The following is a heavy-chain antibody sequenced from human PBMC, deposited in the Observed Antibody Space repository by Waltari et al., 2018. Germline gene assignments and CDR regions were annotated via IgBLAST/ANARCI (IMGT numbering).Heavy chain of an antibody. Sequence: QLQLQESGPGLVKPSETLSLTCTVSGGSISSSNYYWGWIRPPPGKGLEWIGSIYYSGSTYYNPSLKSRVTISVDTSKNQFSLKLSSVTAADTAVYYCARRARRIAVAGTPWAFDIWGQGTMVTVSS. D-gene: IGHD6-19*01. CDR1: GGSISSSNYY. CDR3: ARRARRIAVAGTPWAFDI. J-gene: IGHJ3*02. V-gene: IGHV4-39*01. CDR2: IYYSGST.